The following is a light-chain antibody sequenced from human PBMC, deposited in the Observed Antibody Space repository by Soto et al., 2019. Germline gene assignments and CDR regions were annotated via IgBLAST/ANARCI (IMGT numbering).Light chain of an antibody. CDR1: SSNLGAGYD. V-gene: IGLV1-40*01. CDR3: QAYDYSLTASV. J-gene: IGLJ3*02. Sequence: QAVLTQPPSVSGAPGQRVTLSCTGNSSNLGAGYDVNWYQQLPGAAPKLVIFGNRNRPSGVPERFSGSKSGTSASLAITGLQAEDEADYYCQAYDYSLTASVFGGGTKLTVL. CDR2: GNR.